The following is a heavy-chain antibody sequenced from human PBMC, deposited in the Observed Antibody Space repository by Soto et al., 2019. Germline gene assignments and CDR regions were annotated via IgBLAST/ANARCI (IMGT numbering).Heavy chain of an antibody. V-gene: IGHV4-34*01. Sequence: PSETLSLTCAVYGGSFSGYYWSWIRQPPGKGLEWIGEINHSGSTNYNPSLKSRVTMSVDTAKDQFSLKLSSVTAADTAVYYCARPNDSSGYYPLIYWGQGTPVTVSS. CDR1: GGSFSGYY. J-gene: IGHJ4*02. D-gene: IGHD3-22*01. CDR3: ARPNDSSGYYPLIY. CDR2: INHSGST.